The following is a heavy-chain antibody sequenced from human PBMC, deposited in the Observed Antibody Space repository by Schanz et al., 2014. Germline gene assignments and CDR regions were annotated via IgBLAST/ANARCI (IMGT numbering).Heavy chain of an antibody. Sequence: EVHLVESGGGLSRPGGSLRLSCAASGFTFSHACMHWVRQAPGKGLEWVGRFKSNVDGGTTDYAAPVKGRFTISRDDSKNTLSLQMNSLKTEDTAVYYCTDGSARWGQGTLVTVSS. D-gene: IGHD3-22*01. J-gene: IGHJ4*02. CDR1: GFTFSHAC. V-gene: IGHV3-15*01. CDR2: FKSNVDGGTT. CDR3: TDGSAR.